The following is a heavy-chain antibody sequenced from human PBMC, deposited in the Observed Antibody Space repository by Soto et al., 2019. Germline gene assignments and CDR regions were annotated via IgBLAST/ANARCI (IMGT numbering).Heavy chain of an antibody. CDR3: ARAVAVAADFDY. J-gene: IGHJ4*02. CDR1: GYTFTDYF. Sequence: ASVKVSCKASGYTFTDYFLHWVRQAPGQSLEWMGWVNANSGGTRYSQKFMDWVTMTRDTSINTAYMELSSLRSDDTAVYFCARAVAVAADFDYWGQGTLVTVSS. V-gene: IGHV1-2*04. CDR2: VNANSGGT. D-gene: IGHD6-19*01.